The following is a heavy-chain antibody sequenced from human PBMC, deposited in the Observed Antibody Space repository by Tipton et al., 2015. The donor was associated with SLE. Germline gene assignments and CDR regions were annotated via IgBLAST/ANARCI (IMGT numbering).Heavy chain of an antibody. Sequence: TLSLTCTVSGDSVCGYYWSWSRQPPGNGLEWIGYIHYRGSTNYNPSLKSRVTISVDTSKNQFSLKLNSVTAVDTAVYYCARDSYYYDNRGYFSHYMDVWGKGTTVTVAS. CDR3: ARDSYYYDNRGYFSHYMDV. CDR1: GDSVCGYY. D-gene: IGHD3-22*01. CDR2: IHYRGST. J-gene: IGHJ6*03. V-gene: IGHV4-59*02.